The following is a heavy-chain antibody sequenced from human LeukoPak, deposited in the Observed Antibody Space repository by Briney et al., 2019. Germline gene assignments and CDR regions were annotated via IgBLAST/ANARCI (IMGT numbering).Heavy chain of an antibody. Sequence: SETLSLTCTVSGGSISSSSYYWGWIRQPPGKGLEWIGSIYYSGSTYYNPSLKSRVTISVDTSKNQFSLKLSSVTAADTAVYYCARDLTVVVVAATDYYYYGMDVWGQGTTVTVSS. CDR3: ARDLTVVVVAATDYYYYGMDV. CDR2: IYYSGST. V-gene: IGHV4-39*07. D-gene: IGHD2-15*01. CDR1: GGSISSSSYY. J-gene: IGHJ6*02.